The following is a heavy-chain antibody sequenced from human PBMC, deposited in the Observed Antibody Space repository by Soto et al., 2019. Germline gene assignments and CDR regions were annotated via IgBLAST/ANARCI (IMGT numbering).Heavy chain of an antibody. CDR3: ARDRWYCSGGSCYPLAFDI. CDR1: GGSISSGGYY. J-gene: IGHJ3*02. Sequence: SETLSLTCTVSGGSISSGGYYWSWIRQHPGKGLEWIGYIYYSGSTYYNPSLKSRVTISVDTSKNQFSLKLSSVTAADTAVYYCARDRWYCSGGSCYPLAFDIWGQGTMVTVSS. V-gene: IGHV4-31*03. D-gene: IGHD2-15*01. CDR2: IYYSGST.